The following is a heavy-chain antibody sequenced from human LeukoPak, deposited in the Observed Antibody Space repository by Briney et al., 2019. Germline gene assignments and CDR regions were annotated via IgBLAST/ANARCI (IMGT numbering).Heavy chain of an antibody. Sequence: GGSLSSSVEALGSTLGTNISTWFRQAPGKGLQWWAAVASDGSQTCYIESVRGRFTISRDNSKNTLYLQMNTLRAEDTAVYFCARERQDTIVHSGAFDIWGQGTMVTVSS. CDR3: ARERQDTIVHSGAFDI. CDR2: VASDGSQT. D-gene: IGHD3-10*01. J-gene: IGHJ3*02. CDR1: GSTLGTNI. V-gene: IGHV3-30-3*01.